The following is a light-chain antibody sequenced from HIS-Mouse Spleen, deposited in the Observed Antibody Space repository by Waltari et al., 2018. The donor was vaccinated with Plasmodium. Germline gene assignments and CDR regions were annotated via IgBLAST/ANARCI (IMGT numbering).Light chain of an antibody. Sequence: SYELTQPPSVSVSPGQTARITCSGDALPKKYEYWYQQKSGQAHVLVIYEDSKRPSGIPERFSGSSSGTMATLTISGAQVEDEADYYCYSTDSSGNHRVFGGGTKLTVL. CDR2: EDS. CDR1: ALPKKY. J-gene: IGLJ3*02. CDR3: YSTDSSGNHRV. V-gene: IGLV3-10*01.